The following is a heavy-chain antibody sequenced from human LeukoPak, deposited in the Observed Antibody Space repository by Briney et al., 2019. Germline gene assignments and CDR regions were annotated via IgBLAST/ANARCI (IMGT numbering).Heavy chain of an antibody. CDR2: ISSNGGST. Sequence: PGGSLRLSCAASGFTFSYYSMHWVRQAPGKGLEYVSAISSNGGSTYYADSVKGRFTISRDNSKNTLYLQMGSLRAEDMAVYYCARGSYYGSGSYFFDYWGQGTLVTVSS. D-gene: IGHD3-10*01. J-gene: IGHJ4*02. CDR3: ARGSYYGSGSYFFDY. CDR1: GFTFSYYS. V-gene: IGHV3-64*02.